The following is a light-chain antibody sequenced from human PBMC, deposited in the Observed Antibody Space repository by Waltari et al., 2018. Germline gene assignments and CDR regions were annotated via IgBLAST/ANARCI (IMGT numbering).Light chain of an antibody. CDR3: QQRSKWPPT. J-gene: IGKJ4*01. Sequence: VLTPSPATLSLSPGDRATLSCRASQPISIYLVWYQQRPGQPPRLLIYDSSYRASGLPARFSGSGSGTDFTLTISSLEPEDFAVYYCQQRSKWPPTFGGGTKLEIK. CDR2: DSS. CDR1: QPISIY. V-gene: IGKV3-11*01.